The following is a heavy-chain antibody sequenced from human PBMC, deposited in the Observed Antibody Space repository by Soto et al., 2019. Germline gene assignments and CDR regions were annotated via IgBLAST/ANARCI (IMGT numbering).Heavy chain of an antibody. J-gene: IGHJ6*02. D-gene: IGHD6-13*01. CDR2: IYWSGST. V-gene: IGHV4-59*01. CDR3: AREGSSTWSGDYGMDV. CDR1: GGSMRRYY. Sequence: QVHLQESGPGLVKPSETPSLTCTVSGGSMRRYYWNWIRQPPGKGLEWIGYIYWSGSTNYNPSLKSRVTMSVDTSHNQFSLKLNSVTAADTAVYYCAREGSSTWSGDYGMDVWGQGTTVTVSS.